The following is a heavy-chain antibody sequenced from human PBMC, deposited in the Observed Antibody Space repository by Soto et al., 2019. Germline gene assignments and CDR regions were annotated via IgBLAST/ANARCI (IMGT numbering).Heavy chain of an antibody. Sequence: SETLSLTCTVSGASLDSTNYYRIWILQPPGKGLEWIGYIYYGVMTYYNPSLKSRLNMSRDTSKNQFSLRLTSVTAADTAVYFCAREIESHHSGSYYSYYFEASGQGAKVTVPS. J-gene: IGHJ4*02. V-gene: IGHV4-30-4*01. CDR1: GASLDSTNYY. D-gene: IGHD1-26*01. CDR2: IYYGVMT. CDR3: AREIESHHSGSYYSYYFEA.